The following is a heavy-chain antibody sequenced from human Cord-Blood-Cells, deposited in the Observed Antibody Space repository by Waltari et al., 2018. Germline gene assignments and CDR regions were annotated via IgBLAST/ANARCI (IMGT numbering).Heavy chain of an antibody. Sequence: EVQLVESGGGLVKPGGSLRLSCAASGFTFSSYSMNWVRQAPGKGREWVSSIRSSYIYYADSVKGRFTISRDNAKNSLYLQMNSLRAEDTAVYYCAREIYIDTTYYYDSSGYPLYYYYYGMDVWGQGTTVTVSS. CDR2: IRSSYI. J-gene: IGHJ6*02. V-gene: IGHV3-21*01. CDR1: GFTFSSYS. D-gene: IGHD3-22*01. CDR3: AREIYIDTTYYYDSSGYPLYYYYYGMDV.